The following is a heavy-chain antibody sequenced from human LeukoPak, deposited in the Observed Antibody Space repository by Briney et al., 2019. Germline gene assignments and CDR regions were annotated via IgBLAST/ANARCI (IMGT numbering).Heavy chain of an antibody. Sequence: GGSLRLSCAASGFTFSSYGMSWVRQAPGKGLEWVSGISGSGGSTYYADSVKGRFTISRDNSKNTLYLQMNSLRAEDTAVYYCAKDSDYYDSRGPFAYWGQGTLVTVSS. CDR3: AKDSDYYDSRGPFAY. V-gene: IGHV3-23*01. J-gene: IGHJ4*02. CDR2: ISGSGGST. D-gene: IGHD3-22*01. CDR1: GFTFSSYG.